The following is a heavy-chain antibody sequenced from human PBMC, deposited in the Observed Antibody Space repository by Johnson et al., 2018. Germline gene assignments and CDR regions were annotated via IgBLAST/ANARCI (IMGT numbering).Heavy chain of an antibody. CDR2: ISYDGSNK. CDR1: GFTFSSYG. Sequence: VQLVESGGGVVQPGRSLRLSCAASGFTFSSYGMHWVRQAPGKGLEWVAVISYDGSNKYYADSVKGRFTISRNNSKNTLYLQMKSLRAEDTAVYYCAKEGLYCSGGSCYSGYYYYYMDVWGKGTTVTVSS. V-gene: IGHV3-30*18. D-gene: IGHD2-15*01. J-gene: IGHJ6*03. CDR3: AKEGLYCSGGSCYSGYYYYYMDV.